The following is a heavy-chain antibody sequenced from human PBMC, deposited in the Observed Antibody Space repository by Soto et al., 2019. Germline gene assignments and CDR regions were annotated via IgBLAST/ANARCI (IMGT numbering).Heavy chain of an antibody. CDR3: ARGEERFLEWLPNYYYGMDV. V-gene: IGHV1-69*01. CDR1: GGTFSSYA. J-gene: IGHJ6*02. Sequence: QVQLVQSGAEVKKPGSSVKVSCKASGGTFSSYAISWVRQAPGQGLEWMGGIIPIFGTANYAQKFQGRVTITEDESTSTAYMELSSLRYEETAVYYCARGEERFLEWLPNYYYGMDVWGQGTTVTVSS. D-gene: IGHD3-3*01. CDR2: IIPIFGTA.